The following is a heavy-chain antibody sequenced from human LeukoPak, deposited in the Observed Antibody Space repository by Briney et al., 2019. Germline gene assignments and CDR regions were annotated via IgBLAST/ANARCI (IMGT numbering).Heavy chain of an antibody. CDR2: ISGSDNTI. V-gene: IGHV3-48*02. CDR3: ARVHRGYSFGRLDY. Sequence: PGGSLRLSCAASGFTFSSYSMNWVRQAPGKGPEWVSYISGSDNTIYYADSVKGRFTISRDNARNSLYLQMNSLRDEDTAVYYCARVHRGYSFGRLDYWGQGTLVTVSS. J-gene: IGHJ4*02. CDR1: GFTFSSYS. D-gene: IGHD5-12*01.